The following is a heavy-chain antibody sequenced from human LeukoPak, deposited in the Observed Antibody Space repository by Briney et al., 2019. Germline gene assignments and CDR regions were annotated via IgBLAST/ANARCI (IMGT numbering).Heavy chain of an antibody. CDR2: IDYSGST. J-gene: IGHJ4*02. CDR1: AGSFNSYY. Sequence: SETLSLTCTVSAGSFNSYYWSWIRQPPGKGLEWIGYIDYSGSTTYNPSLKSRLTISVDTSKNQFSLKLNSVTAADTAVYYCARLNSGDWGQGTLVTVSS. D-gene: IGHD2-15*01. V-gene: IGHV4-59*08. CDR3: ARLNSGD.